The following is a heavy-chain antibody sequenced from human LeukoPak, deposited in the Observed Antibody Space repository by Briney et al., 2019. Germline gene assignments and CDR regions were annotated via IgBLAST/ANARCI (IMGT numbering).Heavy chain of an antibody. J-gene: IGHJ4*02. CDR1: VYTFTSYV. CDR3: ARNDYGDYVLYFDY. D-gene: IGHD4-17*01. CDR2: ISAYNGNT. V-gene: IGHV1-18*04. Sequence: ASVKVSCKRSVYTFTSYVISWVRPAPGHGLEWMGWISAYNGNTNYAQKLQGRVTMITDTSTSTAYMELRSLRSDDTAVYYCARNDYGDYVLYFDYWGQGTQVTVSS.